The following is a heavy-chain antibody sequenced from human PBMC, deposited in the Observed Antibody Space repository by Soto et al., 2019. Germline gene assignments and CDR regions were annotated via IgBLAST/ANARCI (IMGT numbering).Heavy chain of an antibody. CDR1: GVTFTRYI. D-gene: IGHD3-16*02. J-gene: IGHJ4*02. V-gene: IGHV3-21*04. CDR2: ISSTTNYI. CDR3: ARDLNDYVWGSYCLKGAPGRFDY. Sequence: GGSLRVSLAPSGVTFTRYIINSVRHAPGKGLEWVSSISSTTNYIYYADSMKGRFTVSRYNAKNSRYLQMNSLRAEDTAVYYCARDLNDYVWGSYCLKGAPGRFDYWGQGTLVTVSS.